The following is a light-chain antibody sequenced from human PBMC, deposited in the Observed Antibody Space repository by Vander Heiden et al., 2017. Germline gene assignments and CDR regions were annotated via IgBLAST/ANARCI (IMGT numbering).Light chain of an antibody. J-gene: IGLJ3*02. V-gene: IGLV1-40*01. CDR1: SSNIGAGYD. CDR2: GNT. CDR3: QSYDSSRSGLWV. Sequence: QSVLTQPPSVSGAPGHRVAISCTGSSSNIGAGYDAPWYQQPPGAATKLLIYGNTNRPSRVPDRFSGSKSGTSASLAITRLQAEDEADDYCQSYDSSRSGLWVFGGGTKLTVL.